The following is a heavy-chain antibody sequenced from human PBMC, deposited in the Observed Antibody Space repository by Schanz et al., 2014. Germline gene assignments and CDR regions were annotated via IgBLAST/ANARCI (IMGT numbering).Heavy chain of an antibody. J-gene: IGHJ4*02. CDR3: AASSGWHPSTDY. D-gene: IGHD6-19*01. CDR2: ISDSGTYT. V-gene: IGHV3-11*05. CDR1: TFTFSSDW. Sequence: VQLVESGGGLVQPGGSLRLSCAASTFTFSSDWMSWVRQAPGKGLEWLSYISDSGTYTNYADSVKGRFTISRDNAKSSLYLQMNSLRVEDTAVYYCAASSGWHPSTDYWGQGTLLTVSS.